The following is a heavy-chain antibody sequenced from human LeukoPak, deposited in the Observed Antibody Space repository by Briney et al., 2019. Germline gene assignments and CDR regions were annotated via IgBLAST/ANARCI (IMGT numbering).Heavy chain of an antibody. CDR2: IKQDGSEK. Sequence: GGSLRLPCAASGFTFSSYCMSWVRQAPGKGLEWVANIKQDGSEKYYVDSVKGRFTISRDNAKTSLYLQMNSLRAEDTAVYYCARSESPIAAAGPSDYWGQGTLVTVSS. J-gene: IGHJ4*02. CDR1: GFTFSSYC. CDR3: ARSESPIAAAGPSDY. V-gene: IGHV3-7*01. D-gene: IGHD6-13*01.